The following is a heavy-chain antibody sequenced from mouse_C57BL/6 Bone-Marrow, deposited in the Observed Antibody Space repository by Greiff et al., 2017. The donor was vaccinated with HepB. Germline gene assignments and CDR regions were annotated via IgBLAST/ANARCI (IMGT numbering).Heavy chain of an antibody. Sequence: VQLQQSGAELVRPGASVKLSCTASGFNIKDDYMHWVKQRPEQGLEWIGWIDPENGDTEYASKFQGKATITADTSTNTAYLQLSSLTSEDTADYYCTTNYGSSYGFDYWGQGTTLTVSS. J-gene: IGHJ2*01. CDR2: IDPENGDT. D-gene: IGHD1-1*01. CDR1: GFNIKDDY. V-gene: IGHV14-4*01. CDR3: TTNYGSSYGFDY.